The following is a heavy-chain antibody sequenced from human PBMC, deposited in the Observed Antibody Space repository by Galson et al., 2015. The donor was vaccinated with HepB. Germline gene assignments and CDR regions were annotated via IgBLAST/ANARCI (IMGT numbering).Heavy chain of an antibody. V-gene: IGHV1-69*13. CDR2: IIGMFKTT. D-gene: IGHD3-22*01. CDR1: GGTFSSYA. J-gene: IGHJ4*02. Sequence: SVKVSCKASGGTFSSYAVSWVRQAPGQGLEWMGGIIGMFKTTNYAQKFQGRVTVTADEMTSTADMELSSLTSEDTAVYYCARGQYYYDSSLDYWGQGTLVTVSS. CDR3: ARGQYYYDSSLDY.